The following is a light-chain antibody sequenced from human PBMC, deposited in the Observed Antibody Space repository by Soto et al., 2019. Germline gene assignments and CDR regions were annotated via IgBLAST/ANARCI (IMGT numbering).Light chain of an antibody. Sequence: QSALTQPASVAGSPGQSITISCTGTSSDVGGYNYVSRYQQHPGKAPKLIIYDVSNRPSGGSNLFSGSKSGNTASLTISGLQAEDEADYYCSSYTISNTLNVFGTGTKLTVL. CDR2: DVS. J-gene: IGLJ1*01. CDR1: SSDVGGYNY. V-gene: IGLV2-14*01. CDR3: SSYTISNTLNV.